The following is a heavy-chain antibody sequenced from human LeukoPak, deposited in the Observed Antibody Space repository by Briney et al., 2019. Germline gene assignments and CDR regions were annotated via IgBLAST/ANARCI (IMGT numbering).Heavy chain of an antibody. V-gene: IGHV3-74*01. CDR1: GFTFSSYW. CDR2: IDTDGSFI. Sequence: GGSLRLSCAASGFTFSSYWMHWVRQAPGKGLVWVSRIDTDGSFISYADSVRGRFTISRDNAKNTLYLQMSSLRAEDTAVYYCIRGTVGAPGNDYWGQGTLVTVSS. J-gene: IGHJ4*02. D-gene: IGHD1-26*01. CDR3: IRGTVGAPGNDY.